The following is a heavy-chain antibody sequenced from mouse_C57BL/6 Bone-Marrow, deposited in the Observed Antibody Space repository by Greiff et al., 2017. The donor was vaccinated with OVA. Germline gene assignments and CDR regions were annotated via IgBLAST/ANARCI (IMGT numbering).Heavy chain of an antibody. CDR1: GYTFTDYN. Sequence: VQLQQSGPELVKPGASVKMSCKASGYTFTDYNMHWVKQSHGKSLEWIGYLNPNNGGTSYTQKFKGQATLSVNKSSSTAYMELRSLTSEDAAVYYCARGYYAKGGFAYWGQGTLVTVSA. CDR2: LNPNNGGT. D-gene: IGHD2-1*01. V-gene: IGHV1-22*01. CDR3: ARGYYAKGGFAY. J-gene: IGHJ3*01.